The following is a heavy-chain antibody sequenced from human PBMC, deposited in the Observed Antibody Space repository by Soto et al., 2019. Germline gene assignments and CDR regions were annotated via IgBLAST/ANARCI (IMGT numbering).Heavy chain of an antibody. J-gene: IGHJ6*02. CDR1: GGTFSSYA. Sequence: SVKVSCKASGGTFSSYAISWVRQAPGQGLEWMGGIIPIFGTANYAQNFQGRVTMTRDTSFNLVYMEMSGLMSDDTAVYYCARDARGTRGFDEMDIWGQGTTVTVSS. CDR2: IIPIFGTA. D-gene: IGHD3-9*01. V-gene: IGHV1-69*05. CDR3: ARDARGTRGFDEMDI.